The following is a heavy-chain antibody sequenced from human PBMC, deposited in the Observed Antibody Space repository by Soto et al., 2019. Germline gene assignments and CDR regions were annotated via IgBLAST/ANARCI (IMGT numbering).Heavy chain of an antibody. CDR2: INAGNGDT. Sequence: ASVKVSCKASGYTITSYAMNCVRQALGQGLEWMGWINAGNGDTKYSKKFQGRVTITRDASATTAYMELSSLRSDDTAVYYCARYWNIRDPTCPADFWGQGTTVSV. J-gene: IGHJ4*02. V-gene: IGHV1-3*01. D-gene: IGHD1-1*01. CDR3: ARYWNIRDPTCPADF. CDR1: GYTITSYA.